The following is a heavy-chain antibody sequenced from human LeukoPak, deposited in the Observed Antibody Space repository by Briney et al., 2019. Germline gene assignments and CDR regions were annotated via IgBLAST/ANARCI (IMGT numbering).Heavy chain of an antibody. Sequence: GGSLRLSCAASGFTFSSYGMHWVRQAPGKGLEWVAFIRFDGTNKYYADSVKGRFSISRDNSKNTLYLQMNSLGAEDTAVYYCAKRYGSGSYYDYYYYMDVWGKGTTVTISS. D-gene: IGHD3-10*01. J-gene: IGHJ6*03. CDR1: GFTFSSYG. CDR3: AKRYGSGSYYDYYYYMDV. CDR2: IRFDGTNK. V-gene: IGHV3-30*02.